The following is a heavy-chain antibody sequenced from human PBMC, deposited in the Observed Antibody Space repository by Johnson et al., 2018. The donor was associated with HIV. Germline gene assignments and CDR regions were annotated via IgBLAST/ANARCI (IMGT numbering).Heavy chain of an antibody. CDR1: GFTFDDYA. V-gene: IGHV3-9*01. CDR2: ISWNSGSI. D-gene: IGHD5/OR15-5a*01. CDR3: ARGVLAFDI. J-gene: IGHJ3*02. Sequence: RGGEEGGGGGKPGRARRRAGAASGFTFDDYAMHWVRQAPGKGLEWVSGISWNSGSIGYADSVKGRFTISRDNAKNSLYLQMNSLRAGETAVYYCARGVLAFDIWGQGTMVPVSS.